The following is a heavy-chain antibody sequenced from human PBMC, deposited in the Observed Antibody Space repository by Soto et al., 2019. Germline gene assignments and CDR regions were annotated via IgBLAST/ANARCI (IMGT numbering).Heavy chain of an antibody. D-gene: IGHD3-16*01. J-gene: IGHJ6*02. Sequence: ALRLSCAASGFAFNNHGMHWVRQAPGKGLEWVALIWYDGSNRYYSDSVRGRFTISRDNSKNTLYLQMDSLTAEDTAVYYCARDWGYYYYGMDVWGQGTTVTVSS. V-gene: IGHV3-33*01. CDR1: GFAFNNHG. CDR2: IWYDGSNR. CDR3: ARDWGYYYYGMDV.